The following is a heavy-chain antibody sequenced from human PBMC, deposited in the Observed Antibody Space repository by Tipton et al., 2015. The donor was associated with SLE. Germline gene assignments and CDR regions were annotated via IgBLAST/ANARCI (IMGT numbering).Heavy chain of an antibody. J-gene: IGHJ4*02. Sequence: SLRLSCAASGFTFDDYAMHWVRQAPGKGLEWVSLISGDGGSTYYADSVKGRFTISRDNSKNSLYLQMNSLRVEDTAVYYCARTTYYYDTSAYRPLDYWGQGTLVTVSS. CDR1: GFTFDDYA. D-gene: IGHD3-22*01. CDR2: ISGDGGST. V-gene: IGHV3-43*02. CDR3: ARTTYYYDTSAYRPLDY.